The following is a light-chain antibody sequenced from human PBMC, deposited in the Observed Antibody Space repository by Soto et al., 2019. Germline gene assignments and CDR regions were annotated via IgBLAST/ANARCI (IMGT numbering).Light chain of an antibody. CDR3: QQRSNWPPLT. CDR2: GAS. J-gene: IGKJ4*01. Sequence: DIVMTQSPATLSVAPGERVTFSCRASQGVSRKLAWYQHKPGQAPRLLISGASTGATGIPARFSGSGSGTEFTLTISSLQSEDCAIYYCQQRSNWPPLTFGGGTKVEIK. CDR1: QGVSRK. V-gene: IGKV3-15*01.